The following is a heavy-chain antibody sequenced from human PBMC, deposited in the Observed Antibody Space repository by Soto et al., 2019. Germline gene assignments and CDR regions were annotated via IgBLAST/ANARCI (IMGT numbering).Heavy chain of an antibody. D-gene: IGHD5-12*01. Sequence: PSETLSLTCTVSGGSTISYYWSWIRQPAGKGLEWIGRIYTSGSTNYNPSLKSRVTMSVDTSKNQFSLKLSSVTAADTAVYYCATTVATMARDAFDIWGQGTMVTVSS. CDR3: ATTVATMARDAFDI. CDR1: GGSTISYY. J-gene: IGHJ3*02. CDR2: IYTSGST. V-gene: IGHV4-4*07.